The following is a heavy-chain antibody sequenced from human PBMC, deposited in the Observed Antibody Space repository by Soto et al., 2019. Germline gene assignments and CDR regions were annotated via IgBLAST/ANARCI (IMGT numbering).Heavy chain of an antibody. V-gene: IGHV4-34*01. J-gene: IGHJ4*02. CDR2: INHSGST. CDR3: ASIVRSGRSLPFVY. Sequence: LSLSCAVYGGSSSHYFWSGVRQPPEKGLEWIGEINHSGSTNYNPSLKSRVAISIDTSTNQFSLRLSSVTAADTAMYYCASIVRSGRSLPFVYWGPGTVVTVSS. D-gene: IGHD3-10*01. CDR1: GGSSSHYF.